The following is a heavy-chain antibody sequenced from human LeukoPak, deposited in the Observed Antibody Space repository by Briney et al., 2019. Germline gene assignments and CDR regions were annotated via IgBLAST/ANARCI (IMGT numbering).Heavy chain of an antibody. CDR1: GGSISSRSYY. V-gene: IGHV4-39*01. CDR3: ARHRLGDYGSPPDY. J-gene: IGHJ4*02. D-gene: IGHD4-17*01. Sequence: MSSETLSLTCTVSGGSISSRSYYWGWIRQPPGKGLEWIGSIYYSGSTYYNPSLRSRVTISVDTSKNQFSLKLSSVTAADTAVYYCARHRLGDYGSPPDYWGQGTLVTVSS. CDR2: IYYSGST.